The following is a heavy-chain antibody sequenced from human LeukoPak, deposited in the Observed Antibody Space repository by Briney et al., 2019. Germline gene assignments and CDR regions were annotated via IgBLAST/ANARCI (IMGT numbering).Heavy chain of an antibody. J-gene: IGHJ3*01. CDR1: GGSISTCY. CDR3: AKHGRAVCGSHPTKAFDL. Sequence: SETLALTCTVSGGSISTCYLNWIRQAPGKGLEWIGYFSYSGSTNYNPSLQSRVTISVDTSKNLFSLRLSSVTAADTAVYYCAKHGRAVCGSHPTKAFDLWGPGTMVTVSS. D-gene: IGHD3-16*02. V-gene: IGHV4-59*08. CDR2: FSYSGST.